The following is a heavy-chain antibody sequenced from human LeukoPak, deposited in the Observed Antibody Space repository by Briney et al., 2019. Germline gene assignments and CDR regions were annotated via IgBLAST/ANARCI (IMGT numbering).Heavy chain of an antibody. Sequence: PGGSLRLSCAASGFTFSSYSMNWVRQAPGKGLEWVSSISSSSSYIYYADSVKGRFTISRDNAKNSLYLQMNSLRAEDTAVYYCAREDDFWSGPIYYYYYIDVWGKGTTVTVSS. D-gene: IGHD3-3*01. CDR3: AREDDFWSGPIYYYYYIDV. J-gene: IGHJ6*03. V-gene: IGHV3-21*01. CDR1: GFTFSSYS. CDR2: ISSSSSYI.